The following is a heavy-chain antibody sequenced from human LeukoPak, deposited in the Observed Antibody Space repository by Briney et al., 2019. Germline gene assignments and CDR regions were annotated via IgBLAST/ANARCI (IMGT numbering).Heavy chain of an antibody. D-gene: IGHD3-10*01. CDR1: GGSISSSSSY. CDR2: IYYSGST. CDR3: ARQGYYYGSGSYYSFNWFDP. V-gene: IGHV4-39*01. Sequence: SETLSLTCTVSGGSISSSSSYWGWIRQPPGKGLEWIGSIYYSGSTYYNPSLKSRVTISVDTSKNQFSLKLSSVTAADTAVYYCARQGYYYGSGSYYSFNWFDPWGQGTLVTVSS. J-gene: IGHJ5*02.